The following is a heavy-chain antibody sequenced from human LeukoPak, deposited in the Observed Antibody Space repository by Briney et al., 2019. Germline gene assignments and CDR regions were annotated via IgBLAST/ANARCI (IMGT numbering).Heavy chain of an antibody. CDR1: GYSFTSNW. D-gene: IGHD2-15*01. J-gene: IGHJ6*02. V-gene: IGHV5-51*01. Sequence: GESLKISCKGYGYSFTSNWIGWVRQMPGKGLEWMGIIYPGDSDTRYSPSFQGQVTISADKSISTAYLQWSSLKASDTAMYYCATLQCSGGSCYSGSGGYYGMDVWGQGTTVTVSS. CDR2: IYPGDSDT. CDR3: ATLQCSGGSCYSGSGGYYGMDV.